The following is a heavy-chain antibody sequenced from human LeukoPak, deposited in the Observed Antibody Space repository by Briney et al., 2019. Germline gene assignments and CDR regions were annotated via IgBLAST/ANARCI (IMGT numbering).Heavy chain of an antibody. V-gene: IGHV4-38-2*02. J-gene: IGHJ4*02. Sequence: SETLSLTCTVSGYSISSGYYWDWIRQPPGKGLEWIGNIYHSGNTYYNLSLKSRVTISVDTSKNQISLKLTSVTAADTAVYYCARTYSSGWTPGWGQGTLVTVSS. D-gene: IGHD6-19*01. CDR2: IYHSGNT. CDR3: ARTYSSGWTPG. CDR1: GYSISSGYY.